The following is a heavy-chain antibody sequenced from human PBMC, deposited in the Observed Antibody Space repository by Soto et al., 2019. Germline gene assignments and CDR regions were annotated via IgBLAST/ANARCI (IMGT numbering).Heavy chain of an antibody. CDR2: FIPIFGTA. Sequence: QAQLVQSGAEVKEPGSSVTVSCKASGGTFSNYAFSWVRQAPGLGLVWMGGFIPIFGTANYAQKVQDRVTLTADEPTSTVYMELSSLRFEDTAVYYCASPKRFFSTKGWSRSYFHYWGQGTLVTVSS. J-gene: IGHJ4*02. D-gene: IGHD2-15*01. CDR1: GGTFSNYA. CDR3: ASPKRFFSTKGWSRSYFHY. V-gene: IGHV1-69*01.